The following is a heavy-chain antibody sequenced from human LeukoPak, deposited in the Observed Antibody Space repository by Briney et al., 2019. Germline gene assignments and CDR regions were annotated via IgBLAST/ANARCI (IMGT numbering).Heavy chain of an antibody. D-gene: IGHD5/OR15-5a*01. V-gene: IGHV3-23*01. CDR3: ARAAFYDDFDY. Sequence: GGSLRLSCAASGFTSSSYAMSWVRQAPGKGLEWVSAIGGTGDKTYYADSVKGRFTISRDNSKNTLYLQLSSLRAEDTAVYYCARAAFYDDFDYWGQGTLVTVSS. J-gene: IGHJ4*02. CDR1: GFTSSSYA. CDR2: IGGTGDKT.